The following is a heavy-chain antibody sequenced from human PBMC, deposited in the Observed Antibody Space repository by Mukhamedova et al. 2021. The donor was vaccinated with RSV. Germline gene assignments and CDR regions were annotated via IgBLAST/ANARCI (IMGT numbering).Heavy chain of an antibody. CDR3: ARRGYFSPLDP. Sequence: GSLIGYFRTWIRQPPGKGLEWIGQIDHSGKTNYNPSLKTRVTISVDTSENHFSLKLHSLTAADSAVYYCARRGYFSPLDPWGQGTLV. J-gene: IGHJ5*02. V-gene: IGHV4-34*01. CDR1: GSLIGYF. D-gene: IGHD2/OR15-2a*01. CDR2: IDHSGKT.